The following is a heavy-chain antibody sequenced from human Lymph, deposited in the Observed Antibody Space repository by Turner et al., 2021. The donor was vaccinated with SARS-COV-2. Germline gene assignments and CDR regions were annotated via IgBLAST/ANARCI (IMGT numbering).Heavy chain of an antibody. CDR2: ISYDGGHK. J-gene: IGHJ6*02. CDR1: GFTFISYG. Sequence: QVQLVEYGGGVVQPGRSLRLSCAASGFTFISYGMHWVRQAPGKGLEWVAVISYDGGHKSYADSVKGRFTISRDNSKNTLYLQMISLRAEDTAVYYCAWALYYYYGMDVWGQGTTVTVSS. CDR3: AWALYYYYGMDV. V-gene: IGHV3-30*03.